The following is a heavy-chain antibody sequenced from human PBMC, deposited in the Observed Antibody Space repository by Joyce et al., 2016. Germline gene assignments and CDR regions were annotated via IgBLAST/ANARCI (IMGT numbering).Heavy chain of an antibody. CDR3: SYCGGDCSADY. Sequence: QVQVQQWGAGLLKPSETLSLTCAVYGGSFSTYYRGWYRQPPGKGLEWIGQISHSGKTNYNPSLRSRLTISEDRSKSQFSLRLSSVTAADTAVYYCSYCGGDCSADYWGQGALVTVSS. CDR2: ISHSGKT. V-gene: IGHV4-34*02. D-gene: IGHD2-21*02. CDR1: GGSFSTYY. J-gene: IGHJ4*02.